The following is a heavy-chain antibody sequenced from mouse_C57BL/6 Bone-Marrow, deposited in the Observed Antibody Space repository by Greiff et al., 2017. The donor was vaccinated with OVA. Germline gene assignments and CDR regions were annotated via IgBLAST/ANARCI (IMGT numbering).Heavy chain of an antibody. CDR1: GYTFTSYW. CDR2: INPSNGGT. CDR3: ARERGYYDYDGAWFAY. D-gene: IGHD2-4*01. Sequence: QVQLQQPGTELVKPGASVKLSCKASGYTFTSYWMHWVKQRPGQGLEWIGNINPSNGGTNYNEKFKSKATLTVDKSSSTAYMQLSSLTSEDSAVYYCARERGYYDYDGAWFAYWGQGTLVTVSA. J-gene: IGHJ3*01. V-gene: IGHV1-53*01.